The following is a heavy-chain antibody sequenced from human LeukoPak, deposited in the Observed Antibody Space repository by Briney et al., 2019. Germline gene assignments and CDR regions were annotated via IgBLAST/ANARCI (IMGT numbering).Heavy chain of an antibody. Sequence: PSETLSLTCAVSGVSISGSGHYWSWIRQPPGKGLDWIGFIYHNGRTDYNPSLKSRVTISADTSKNQFSLRLSSVTAADTAVYYCARVFRAAAVDYWGQGTLVTVSS. CDR1: GVSISGSGHY. CDR3: ARVFRAAAVDY. D-gene: IGHD6-13*01. V-gene: IGHV4-61*08. J-gene: IGHJ4*02. CDR2: IYHNGRT.